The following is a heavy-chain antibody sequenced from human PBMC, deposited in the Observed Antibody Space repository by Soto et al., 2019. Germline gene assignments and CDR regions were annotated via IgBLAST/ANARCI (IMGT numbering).Heavy chain of an antibody. D-gene: IGHD3-3*01. CDR3: ARGQRFSDWFDP. CDR1: GGSMSSYY. CDR2: VYSSGGT. J-gene: IGHJ5*02. Sequence: SETLSLTCTVSGGSMSSYYWTWIRQPAGKGLEWIGRVYSSGGTHYNPSLKSRVTISLDTSKNQYSLRLLSVTDADTAVYYCARGQRFSDWFDPWGQGTLVTVSS. V-gene: IGHV4-4*07.